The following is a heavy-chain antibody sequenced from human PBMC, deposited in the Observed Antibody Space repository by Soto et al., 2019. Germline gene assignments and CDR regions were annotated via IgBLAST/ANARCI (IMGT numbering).Heavy chain of an antibody. CDR2: IYYSGST. Sequence: PSETLSLTCTVSGGSISSGDYYWSWIRQPPGKGLEWIGYIYYSGSTYYNPSLKSRVTISVDTSKNQFSLKLSSVTAAETAVYYCDGLRYEATIGDYWGQGTLVTVSS. J-gene: IGHJ4*02. CDR1: GGSISSGDYY. CDR3: DGLRYEATIGDY. D-gene: IGHD3-9*01. V-gene: IGHV4-30-4*01.